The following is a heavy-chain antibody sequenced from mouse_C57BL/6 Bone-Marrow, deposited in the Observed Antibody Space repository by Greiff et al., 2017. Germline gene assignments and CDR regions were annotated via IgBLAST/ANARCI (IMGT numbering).Heavy chain of an antibody. CDR1: GYTFTSYW. CDR2: INPSNGGT. CDR3: ARDDYDGAWFAY. V-gene: IGHV1-53*01. Sequence: QVQLKQPGTELVKPGASVKLSCKASGYTFTSYWMHWVKQRPGQGLEWIGNINPSNGGTNYNEKFKSKATLTVDKSSSTAYMQLSSLTSEDSAVYYCARDDYDGAWFAYWGQGTLVAVSA. D-gene: IGHD2-4*01. J-gene: IGHJ3*01.